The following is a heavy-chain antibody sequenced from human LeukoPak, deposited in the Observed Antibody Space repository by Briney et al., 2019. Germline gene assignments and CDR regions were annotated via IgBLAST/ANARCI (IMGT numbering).Heavy chain of an antibody. V-gene: IGHV1-24*01. CDR2: FDPEDGET. CDR1: GYTLTELS. CDR3: ATASGSYYMAFDI. J-gene: IGHJ3*02. Sequence: ASVTVSCTVSGYTLTELSMHWVRQAPGKGLEWMGGFDPEDGETIYAQKFQGRVTMTEDTSTDTAYMELSSLRSEDTAVYYCATASGSYYMAFDIWGQGTMVTVSS. D-gene: IGHD1-26*01.